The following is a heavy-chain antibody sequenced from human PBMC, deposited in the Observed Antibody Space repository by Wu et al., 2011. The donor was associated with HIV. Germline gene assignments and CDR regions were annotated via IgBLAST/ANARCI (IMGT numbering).Heavy chain of an antibody. CDR1: GYTFNGYY. CDR2: INPDSGDT. CDR3: ARDGGWSRIADLGYDV. D-gene: IGHD3-22*01. V-gene: IGHV1-2*02. J-gene: IGHJ4*02. Sequence: QVQLVQSGAEVRKPGASVKISCKTSGYTFNGYYLNWVRQVPGQGLEWMGWINPDSGDTKSAQQFQGRVTMTRDTSMSTVYMELSNLIFDDTGVYYCARDGGWSRIADLGYDVWGQGTQVTVSS.